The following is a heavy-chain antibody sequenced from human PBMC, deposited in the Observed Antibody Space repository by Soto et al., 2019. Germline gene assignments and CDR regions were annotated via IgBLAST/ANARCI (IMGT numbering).Heavy chain of an antibody. J-gene: IGHJ4*02. D-gene: IGHD2-8*01. Sequence: PGGSLRLSCAGSGFTFSNYAMSWVRQAPGKELEWVSSISSSGGSTDYADSVKGRFTISRDNSQNTLNLQMNSLRAEDTAIYFCAKNQHAMAHDYWGPGTLVTVSS. V-gene: IGHV3-23*01. CDR2: ISSSGGST. CDR1: GFTFSNYA. CDR3: AKNQHAMAHDY.